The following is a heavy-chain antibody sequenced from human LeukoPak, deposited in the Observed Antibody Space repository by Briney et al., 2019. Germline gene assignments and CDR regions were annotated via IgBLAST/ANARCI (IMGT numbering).Heavy chain of an antibody. D-gene: IGHD3-22*01. CDR2: IYNSGSP. V-gene: IGHV4-59*01. Sequence: SETLSLTCTVSGGSISSYYWSWIRQPPGKGLEWIGYIYNSGSPNYNPSLKSRVTMSVDTSKNQFSLKLSSVTAADMAVYYCAKDLYYYDTNAYYFDWFDPWGQGTLVTVSS. CDR3: AKDLYYYDTNAYYFDWFDP. CDR1: GGSISSYY. J-gene: IGHJ5*02.